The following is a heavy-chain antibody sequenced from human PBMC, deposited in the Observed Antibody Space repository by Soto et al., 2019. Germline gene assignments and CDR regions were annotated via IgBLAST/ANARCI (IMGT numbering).Heavy chain of an antibody. CDR1: GGTFSSFT. V-gene: IGHV1-69*13. D-gene: IGHD3-3*01. J-gene: IGHJ6*02. CDR3: ARDYGGGYDFGSRLYGMDV. CDR2: IIPIYGTA. Sequence: SVKVSCKASGGTFSSFTISWVRQAPGQGLEWMGGIIPIYGTANYAQKFQDRVTIIADASTRTAYMELSRLRSEAVYYCARDYGGGYDFGSRLYGMDVWGQGTTVTVSS.